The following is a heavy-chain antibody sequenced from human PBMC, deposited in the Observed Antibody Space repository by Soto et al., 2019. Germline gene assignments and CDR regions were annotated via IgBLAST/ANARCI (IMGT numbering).Heavy chain of an antibody. CDR1: GGSFSGYY. Sequence: SETLSLTCAVYGGSFSGYYWSWIRQPPGKGLEWIGEINHSGSTNYNPSLKSRVTISVDTSKNQFSLKLSSVTAADTAVYYCGAELRYFDWSPVDVWGKGTTVTASS. CDR3: GAELRYFDWSPVDV. CDR2: INHSGST. D-gene: IGHD3-9*01. V-gene: IGHV4-34*01. J-gene: IGHJ6*04.